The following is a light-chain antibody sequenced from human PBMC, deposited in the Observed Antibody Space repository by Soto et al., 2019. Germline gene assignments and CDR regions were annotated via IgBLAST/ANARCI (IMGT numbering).Light chain of an antibody. CDR2: KTS. J-gene: IGKJ1*01. CDR1: QSISIW. V-gene: IGKV1-5*03. Sequence: DIHMTQSPSTLSASVGDRVTITCRASQSISIWLAWYQQKPGKAPNLLIYKTSSLETGVPSRFSGSGSGTELTLTITSLQPDDFATYYSQHWNDYSGTFGQGTKVEVK. CDR3: QHWNDYSGT.